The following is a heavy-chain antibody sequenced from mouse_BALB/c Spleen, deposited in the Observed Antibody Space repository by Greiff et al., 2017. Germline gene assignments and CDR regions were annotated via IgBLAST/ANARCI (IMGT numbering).Heavy chain of an antibody. CDR1: GFTFSSFG. CDR3: AGDDYYPYYFDY. V-gene: IGHV5-17*02. J-gene: IGHJ2*01. Sequence: EVQRVESGGGLVQPGGSRKLSCAASGFTFSSFGMHWVRQAPEKGLEWVAYISSGSSTIYYADTVKGRFTISRDNPKNTLFLQMTSLRSEDTAMYYCAGDDYYPYYFDYWGQGTTLTVSS. D-gene: IGHD2-3*01. CDR2: ISSGSSTI.